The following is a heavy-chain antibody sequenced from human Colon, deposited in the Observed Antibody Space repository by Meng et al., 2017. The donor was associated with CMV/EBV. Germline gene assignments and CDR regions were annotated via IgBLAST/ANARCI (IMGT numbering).Heavy chain of an antibody. V-gene: IGHV3-23*01. J-gene: IGHJ5*02. CDR2: ISDSSGSI. CDR1: GFTFSSYA. Sequence: GESLKISCAASGFTFSSYAMSWVRQDPGKGLEWVSSISDSSGSIYYADSVKGRFTISRDNSKNTLYLQMNNLRAEDTAIYYCAKGGMIFGVVIPHPWFDPWGQGTLVTVSS. D-gene: IGHD3-3*01. CDR3: AKGGMIFGVVIPHPWFDP.